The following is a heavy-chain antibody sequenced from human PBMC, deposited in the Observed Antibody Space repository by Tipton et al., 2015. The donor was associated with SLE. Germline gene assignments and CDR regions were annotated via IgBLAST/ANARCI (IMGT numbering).Heavy chain of an antibody. J-gene: IGHJ1*01. V-gene: IGHV4-34*01. CDR3: ASITSGYYYGKYFQH. Sequence: TLSLTCAVYGGSFSDYYWSWIRQPPGKGLEWIGEINHSGSTNYNPSLKSRVTISVDTSKNQFSLKLSSVTAADTAVYYCASITSGYYYGKYFQHWGQGSLVTVSS. CDR1: GGSFSDYY. CDR2: INHSGST. D-gene: IGHD3-22*01.